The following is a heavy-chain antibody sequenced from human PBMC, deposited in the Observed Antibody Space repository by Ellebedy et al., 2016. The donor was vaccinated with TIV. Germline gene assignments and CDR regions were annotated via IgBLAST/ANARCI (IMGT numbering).Heavy chain of an antibody. D-gene: IGHD6-13*01. CDR3: AKDLFSLIATGGFFEY. Sequence: GGSLRLSCTASGFTFSSFGMTWVRQAPGKGLEWVSTISGSGATTYYADSMKGRFTISRVNSKNTLFLQMNSLRAEDTAVYYCAKDLFSLIATGGFFEYWGQGTLVTVSS. J-gene: IGHJ4*02. CDR1: GFTFSSFG. CDR2: ISGSGATT. V-gene: IGHV3-23*01.